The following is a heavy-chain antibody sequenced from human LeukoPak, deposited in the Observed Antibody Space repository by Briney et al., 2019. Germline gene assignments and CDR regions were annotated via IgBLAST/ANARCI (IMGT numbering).Heavy chain of an antibody. CDR1: GYTFTGYY. J-gene: IGHJ5*02. V-gene: IGHV1-2*02. D-gene: IGHD3-22*01. Sequence: ASVTVSCKASGYTFTGYYMHWVRQAPGQGLEWMGWINPNSGGTNYAQKFQGRVTMTRDTSISTAYMELSRLRSDDTAVYYCARDIRVTMIVSWFDPWGQGTLVTVSS. CDR3: ARDIRVTMIVSWFDP. CDR2: INPNSGGT.